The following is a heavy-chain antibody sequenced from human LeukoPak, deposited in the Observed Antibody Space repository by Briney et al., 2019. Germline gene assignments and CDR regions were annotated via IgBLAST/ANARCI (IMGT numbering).Heavy chain of an antibody. CDR3: ANSGGVTTPFDY. Sequence: GGSLRLSCAVSGFTFSSYAMSWVRQAPGKGLEWVSAISGSGGSTYYADSVKGRFTISRDNSKNTLYLQMNSLRAEDTAVYYCANSGGVTTPFDYWGQGTLVTVSS. D-gene: IGHD4-17*01. CDR1: GFTFSSYA. CDR2: ISGSGGST. J-gene: IGHJ4*02. V-gene: IGHV3-23*01.